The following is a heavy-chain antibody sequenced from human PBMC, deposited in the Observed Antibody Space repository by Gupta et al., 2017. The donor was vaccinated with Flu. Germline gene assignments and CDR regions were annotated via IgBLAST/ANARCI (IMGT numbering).Heavy chain of an antibody. V-gene: IGHV4-34*01. J-gene: IGHJ6*02. CDR2: INHSGST. CDR3: ASLGYCSGGSCYRYYYYGMDV. D-gene: IGHD2-15*01. Sequence: GLEWIGEINHSGSTNYNPSLKSRVTISVDTSKNQFSLKLSSVTAADTAVYYCASLGYCSGGSCYRYYYYGMDVWGQGTTVTVSS.